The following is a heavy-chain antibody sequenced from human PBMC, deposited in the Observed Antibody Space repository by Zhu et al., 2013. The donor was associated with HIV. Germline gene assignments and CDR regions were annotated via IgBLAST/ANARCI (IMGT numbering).Heavy chain of an antibody. J-gene: IGHJ4*02. CDR2: IIPMFGTA. V-gene: IGHV1-69*01. D-gene: IGHD6-6*01. CDR3: ATNRLTSNDGSSSRRYWSDYFDS. Sequence: QVQVVQSGAEVKKPGSSVKVSCKTSSGTFMTSVISWVRQAPGQGPEWMGGIIPMFGTANYAQKFRDRVTITSDESSGTAYMEMTSLTSEDTAVYFCATNRLTSNDGSSSRRYWSDYFDSWGQGTRGHRRPQ. CDR1: SGTFMTSV.